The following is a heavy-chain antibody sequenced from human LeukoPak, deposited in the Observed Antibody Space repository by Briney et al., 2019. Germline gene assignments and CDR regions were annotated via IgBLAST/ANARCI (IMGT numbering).Heavy chain of an antibody. V-gene: IGHV4-39*01. D-gene: IGHD2/OR15-2a*01. CDR1: GGSIRSSYYY. CDR3: ARLRNSRYYFDY. Sequence: SETLSLTCTVSGGSIRSSYYYWGWIRQPPGKGLEWIGSIYYSGSTYYNPSLKSRVTISVDTSKNQFSLKLSSVTAADTAVYYCARLRNSRYYFDYWGQGTLVTVSS. J-gene: IGHJ4*02. CDR2: IYYSGST.